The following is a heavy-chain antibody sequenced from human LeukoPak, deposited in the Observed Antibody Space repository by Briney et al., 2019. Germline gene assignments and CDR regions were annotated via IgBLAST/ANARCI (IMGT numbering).Heavy chain of an antibody. D-gene: IGHD6-6*01. CDR1: GGSITSSSSY. CDR3: ATLGGGGTQQSIAARPGQVIDI. Sequence: PSETLSLTCTVSGGSITSSSSYWGWIRQPPGKGLEWIGSIDYSGSTYYSPSLKSRVTISVYTSNNQFSLKLRSVTAADRAVYYCATLGGGGTQQSIAARPGQVIDIWGQGTMVTVSS. J-gene: IGHJ3*02. V-gene: IGHV4-39*07. CDR2: IDYSGST.